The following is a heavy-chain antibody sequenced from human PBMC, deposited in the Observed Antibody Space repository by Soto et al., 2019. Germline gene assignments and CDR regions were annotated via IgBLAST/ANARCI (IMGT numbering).Heavy chain of an antibody. CDR2: IYWDDDK. CDR3: AHRPSYCSGGSCYSGFDY. CDR1: GFSLSTSGVG. V-gene: IGHV2-5*02. Sequence: QITLKESGPTLVKPTQTLTLTCTFSGFSLSTSGVGVGWIRQPPGKALEWLALIYWDDDKRYSPSLKSRLTITKDTPKKQVVITMTNMDPVDTATYYCAHRPSYCSGGSCYSGFDYWGQGTLVTVSS. J-gene: IGHJ4*02. D-gene: IGHD2-15*01.